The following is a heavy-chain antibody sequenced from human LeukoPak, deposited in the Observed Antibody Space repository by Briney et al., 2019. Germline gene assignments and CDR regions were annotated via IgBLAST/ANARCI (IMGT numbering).Heavy chain of an antibody. CDR1: GFTFSSYA. J-gene: IGHJ6*02. V-gene: IGHV3-30-3*01. CDR2: ISYDGSNK. Sequence: GGSLRLSCAASGFTFSSYAMHRVRQAPGKGLEWVAVISYDGSNKYYADSVKGRFTISRDNSKNTLYLQMNSLRAEDTAVYYCARAKAVGATTSYYYYGMDVWGQGTTVTVSS. CDR3: ARAKAVGATTSYYYYGMDV. D-gene: IGHD1-26*01.